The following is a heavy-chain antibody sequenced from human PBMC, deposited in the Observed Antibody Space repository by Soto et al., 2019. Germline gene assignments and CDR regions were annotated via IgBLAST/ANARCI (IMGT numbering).Heavy chain of an antibody. J-gene: IGHJ4*02. CDR2: ISSSSSTI. D-gene: IGHD3-10*01. CDR1: GFTFSSYS. V-gene: IGHV3-48*02. Sequence: EVQLVESGGGLVQPGGSLRLSCAASGFTFSSYSMNWVRQAPGKGLEWVSYISSSSSTIYYADSVKGRSTISRDNAKNSLYLQMNSLRDEDTAVYYCARGITMVRGVIELIDYWGQGTLVTVSS. CDR3: ARGITMVRGVIELIDY.